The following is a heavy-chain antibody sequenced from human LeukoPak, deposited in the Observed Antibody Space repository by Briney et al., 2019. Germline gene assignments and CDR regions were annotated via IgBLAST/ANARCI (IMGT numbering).Heavy chain of an antibody. Sequence: NTSETLSLTCTVSGGSISSGGYYWSWIRQHPGKGLEWIGYIYYSGSTYYNPSLKSRVTISVDTSKNQFSLKLSSVTAADTAVYYCARHGPYAAGFDPWGQGTLVTVSS. CDR3: ARHGPYAAGFDP. V-gene: IGHV4-31*03. J-gene: IGHJ5*02. D-gene: IGHD2-2*01. CDR1: GGSISSGGYY. CDR2: IYYSGST.